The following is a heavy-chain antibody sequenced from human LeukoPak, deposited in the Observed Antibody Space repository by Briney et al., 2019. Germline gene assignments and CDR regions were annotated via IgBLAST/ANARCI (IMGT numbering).Heavy chain of an antibody. CDR3: ARDSSGWYGFDY. CDR1: GGTFSSYA. J-gene: IGHJ4*02. D-gene: IGHD6-19*01. V-gene: IGHV1-69*13. Sequence: RASVKVSCKASGGTFSSYANSWVRQAPGQGLDWMGGIIPIFGTANYAQKFQGRVTITADESTSTAYMELSSLRSEDTAVYYCARDSSGWYGFDYWGQGTLVTVSS. CDR2: IIPIFGTA.